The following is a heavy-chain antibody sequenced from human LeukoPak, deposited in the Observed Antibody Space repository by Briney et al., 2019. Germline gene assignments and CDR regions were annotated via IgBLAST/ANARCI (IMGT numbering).Heavy chain of an antibody. CDR1: GGSISSYY. J-gene: IGHJ5*02. V-gene: IGHV4-4*07. CDR3: AREGLYCSSTSCYRAEFDP. D-gene: IGHD2-2*01. Sequence: SETLSLTCTVSGGSISSYYWSWIRQPAGKGLEWIGRIYTSGSTNYNPSLKSRVTMSVDASKNQFSLKLSSVTAADTAVYYCAREGLYCSSTSCYRAEFDPWGQGTLVTVSS. CDR2: IYTSGST.